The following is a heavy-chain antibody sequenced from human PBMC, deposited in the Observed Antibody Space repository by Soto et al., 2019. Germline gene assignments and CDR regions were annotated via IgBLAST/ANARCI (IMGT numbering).Heavy chain of an antibody. CDR3: ARDQYYVFWSGYYYRVGGMDV. CDR1: GGSFSGYY. Sequence: SETLSLTCAVYGGSFSGYYWSWIRQPPGKGLEWIGEINHSGSTNYNPSLKSRVAISVDTSKNQFSLKLSSVTAADTAVYYCARDQYYVFWSGYYYRVGGMDVWGQGTTVTVSS. J-gene: IGHJ6*02. V-gene: IGHV4-34*01. D-gene: IGHD3-3*01. CDR2: INHSGST.